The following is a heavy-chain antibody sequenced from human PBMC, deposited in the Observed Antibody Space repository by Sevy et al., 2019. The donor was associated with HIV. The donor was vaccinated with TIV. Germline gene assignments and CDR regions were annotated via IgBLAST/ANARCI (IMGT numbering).Heavy chain of an antibody. CDR2: FDPEDGET. Sequence: GTVKVSCKVSEYTLTQLSMHWVRQAPGKGLEWMGHFDPEDGETIYRQKFQGRVTMTEDRSANTAYMQLNSLTSADTAVYSCATDGLRYYSGASLYQGDWFDPWGQGTLVTVSS. V-gene: IGHV1-24*01. D-gene: IGHD2-15*01. CDR1: EYTLTQLS. CDR3: ATDGLRYYSGASLYQGDWFDP. J-gene: IGHJ5*02.